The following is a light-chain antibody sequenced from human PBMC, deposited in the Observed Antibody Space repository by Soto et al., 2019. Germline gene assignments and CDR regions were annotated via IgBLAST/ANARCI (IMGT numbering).Light chain of an antibody. V-gene: IGLV2-14*01. J-gene: IGLJ2*01. CDR1: MRDVGAYNL. CDR2: EVR. CDR3: AAWDDSLNGRV. Sequence: QSVLTQPASVSGSAGQSITISCSGTMRDVGAYNLVSWYQQHPGTAPKLIIYEVRNRPSGISSRFSGSRSGNTASLTISGLQSEDEGDYYCAAWDDSLNGRVFGGGTKLTVL.